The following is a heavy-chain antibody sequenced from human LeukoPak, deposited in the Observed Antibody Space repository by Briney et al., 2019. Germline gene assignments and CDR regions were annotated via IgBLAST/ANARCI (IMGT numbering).Heavy chain of an antibody. V-gene: IGHV3-30-3*01. Sequence: PGGSLRPSCAASGFTFSIYPIHWVRQAPGKGLEWVAVVSYDGTDEYYADSVQGRFTISRDNSKNTLYLQMNSLRAEDTAVYYCARDFVPADVLAGYAQGDKINYYFDNWGQGTLVTVSS. J-gene: IGHJ4*02. CDR1: GFTFSIYP. CDR3: ARDFVPADVLAGYAQGDKINYYFDN. D-gene: IGHD3-9*01. CDR2: VSYDGTDE.